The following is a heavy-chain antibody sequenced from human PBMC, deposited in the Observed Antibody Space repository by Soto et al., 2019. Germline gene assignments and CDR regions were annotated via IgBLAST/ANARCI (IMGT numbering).Heavy chain of an antibody. CDR1: GGSISSGGYS. J-gene: IGHJ5*02. Sequence: PSETLSLTCAVSGGSISSGGYSWSWIRQPPGKGLEWIGYIYHSGSTYYNPSLKSRVTISVDRSKNQFSLKLSSVTAADTAVYYCARGPRKFTIFGVVIGYNWFGPWGQGTLVTVSS. V-gene: IGHV4-30-2*01. CDR2: IYHSGST. CDR3: ARGPRKFTIFGVVIGYNWFGP. D-gene: IGHD3-3*01.